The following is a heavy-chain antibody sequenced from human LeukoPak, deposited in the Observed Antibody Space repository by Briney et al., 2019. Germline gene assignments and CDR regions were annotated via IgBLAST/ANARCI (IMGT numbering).Heavy chain of an antibody. V-gene: IGHV3-23*01. Sequence: GGSLRLSCAASGFTFSIYWMHWVRQAPGKGLEWVSAISGSGGSTYYADSVKGRFTISRDNSKNTLYLQMNSLRAEDTAVYYCAKGYYYDSSGYYSRYYYYGMDVWGQGTTVTVSS. CDR1: GFTFSIYW. D-gene: IGHD3-22*01. CDR3: AKGYYYDSSGYYSRYYYYGMDV. J-gene: IGHJ6*02. CDR2: ISGSGGST.